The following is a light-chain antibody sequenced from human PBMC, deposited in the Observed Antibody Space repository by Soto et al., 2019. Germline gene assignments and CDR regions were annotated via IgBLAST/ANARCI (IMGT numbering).Light chain of an antibody. CDR3: QQLNSYPRT. V-gene: IGKV1-9*01. CDR1: QDISSY. J-gene: IGKJ1*01. Sequence: DIQLTQSPSFQSASVGDRVAITCRASQDISSYLAWYQQKPGKAPKLLIYAASTLQSGVPSRFSGSGSGTEFTLTISSLQPEDFATYYCQQLNSYPRTFGQGTKVEIK. CDR2: AAS.